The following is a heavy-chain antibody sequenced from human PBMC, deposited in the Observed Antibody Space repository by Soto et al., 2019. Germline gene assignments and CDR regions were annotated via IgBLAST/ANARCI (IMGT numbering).Heavy chain of an antibody. V-gene: IGHV3-30-3*01. Sequence: GSLRLSCAASGFAFNTYSMHWVRQAPGRGLEWVAVISYDGSNKFYADSVKGRFTISRDNAKNSLYLQMNSLRAEDTAVYYCAGGGSYSFYYYYGMDVWGQGTTVTVSS. CDR1: GFAFNTYS. D-gene: IGHD1-26*01. CDR2: ISYDGSNK. CDR3: AGGGSYSFYYYYGMDV. J-gene: IGHJ6*02.